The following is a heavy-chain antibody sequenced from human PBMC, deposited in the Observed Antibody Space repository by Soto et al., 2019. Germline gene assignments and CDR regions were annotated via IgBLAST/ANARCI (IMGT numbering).Heavy chain of an antibody. V-gene: IGHV4-59*01. Sequence: SETLSLTCTVSSGSISTYYWGWIRQPPGKGLEWIGYIYYTGSTNYNPSLKTRVAISMDTSKNQFSLNLSSVSAADPAVYYRAGTSKLAYFDFWGMETLVTVP. J-gene: IGHJ4*02. CDR2: IYYTGST. CDR1: SGSISTYY. CDR3: AGTSKLAYFDF.